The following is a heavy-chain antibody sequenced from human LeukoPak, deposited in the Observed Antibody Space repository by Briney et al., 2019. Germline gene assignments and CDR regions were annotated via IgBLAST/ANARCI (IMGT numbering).Heavy chain of an antibody. CDR1: GGSISSGGYY. CDR3: ARGRFLDAFDI. J-gene: IGHJ3*02. D-gene: IGHD3-3*01. Sequence: SETLSLTCTVSGGSISSGGYYWSWIRQHPGQGLEWIGYIYYTGSTDYNPPLKSRVTISLDTSKNQFSLKLSSVTAADTAVYYCARGRFLDAFDIWGQGTMVTVSS. V-gene: IGHV4-31*03. CDR2: IYYTGST.